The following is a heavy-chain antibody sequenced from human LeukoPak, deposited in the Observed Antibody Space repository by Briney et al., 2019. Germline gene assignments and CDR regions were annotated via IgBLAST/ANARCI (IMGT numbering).Heavy chain of an antibody. D-gene: IGHD3-9*01. CDR1: GGSISSSSYY. V-gene: IGHV4-39*01. CDR3: ARQYHDILTGYQYHFDY. Sequence: PSETLSLTCTVSGGSISSSSYYWGWIRQPPGKGLEWIGSIYYSGSTYYNPSLKSRVTISVDTSKNQFSLKLSSVTAADTAVYYCARQYHDILTGYQYHFDYWGQGTLVTVSS. CDR2: IYYSGST. J-gene: IGHJ4*02.